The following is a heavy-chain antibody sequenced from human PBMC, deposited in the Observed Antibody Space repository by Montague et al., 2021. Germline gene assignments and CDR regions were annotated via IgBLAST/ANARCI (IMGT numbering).Heavy chain of an antibody. CDR3: ATWPAYSTTWYYFDS. D-gene: IGHD2/OR15-2a*01. CDR1: GGSFSSHYW. CDR2: IYHNGNT. J-gene: IGHJ4*02. Sequence: SETLSLTCAVSGGSFSSHYWWSFVRHAPGKVLWWIGDIYHNGNTNYNSSLNRRVTISVDKSKNQFSLQLTSVTAADTAVYYWATWPAYSTTWYYFDSWGQGTLVIVSS. V-gene: IGHV4-4*02.